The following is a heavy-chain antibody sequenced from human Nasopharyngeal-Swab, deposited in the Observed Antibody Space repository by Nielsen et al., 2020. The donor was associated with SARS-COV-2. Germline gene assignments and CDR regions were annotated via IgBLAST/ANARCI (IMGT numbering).Heavy chain of an antibody. CDR1: GFTFDDYA. D-gene: IGHD1-26*01. V-gene: IGHV3-9*01. J-gene: IGHJ4*02. Sequence: GGSLRLSCAASGFTFDDYAMHWVRQAPGKGLEWVSGISWNSGSIGYADSVKGRFTISRDNAKNSLYLQMNSLRAEDTALYYCAKGPGATTVEGYFDYWGQGTLVTVSS. CDR2: ISWNSGSI. CDR3: AKGPGATTVEGYFDY.